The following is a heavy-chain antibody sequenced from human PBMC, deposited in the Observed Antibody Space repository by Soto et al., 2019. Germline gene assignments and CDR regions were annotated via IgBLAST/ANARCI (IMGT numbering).Heavy chain of an antibody. D-gene: IGHD1-7*01. Sequence: QVQLQESGPGLVKPSETLSLTCTVSGHSLSSGSYYWSWVRQPPGKGLEWLAYIWHGGSTDYHPPVKSPVSISVATSKSLFPLSLLPVAAANTAVYYCATWNYSYSNHPRDCFDSWGQGTLVTVSS. CDR1: GHSLSSGSYY. J-gene: IGHJ5*01. CDR2: IWHGGST. V-gene: IGHV4-61*01. CDR3: ATWNYSYSNHPRDCFDS.